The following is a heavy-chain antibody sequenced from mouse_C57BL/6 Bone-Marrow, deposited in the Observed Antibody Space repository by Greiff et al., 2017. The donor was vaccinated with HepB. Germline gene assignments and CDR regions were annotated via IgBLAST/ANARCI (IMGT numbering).Heavy chain of an antibody. CDR2: IDPSDSET. CDR1: GYTFTSYW. CDR3: ARGVYGTGPKDCDV. Sequence: QVQLQQPGAELVRPGSSVKLSCKASGYTFTSYWMHWVKQRPIQGLEWIGNIDPSDSETHYNQKFKDKATLTVDKSSSTAYMQLSSLTSEDSAVYYWARGVYGTGPKDCDVGGWGTAVTVTS. J-gene: IGHJ1*01. V-gene: IGHV1-52*01. D-gene: IGHD1-1*01.